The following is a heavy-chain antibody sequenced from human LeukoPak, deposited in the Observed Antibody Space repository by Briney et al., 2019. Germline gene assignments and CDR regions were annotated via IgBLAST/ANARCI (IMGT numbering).Heavy chain of an antibody. D-gene: IGHD5-18*01. J-gene: IGHJ6*03. Sequence: SETLSLTCSVSGGSISTYYWSWVRQPPGKGLEWIGYIYYSGRTSYNPSLKSRVTISVDTSKNQFSLKVSSVTAADTAIYYCARTRFVNWIHVGYMDVWAKGTTVTVSS. CDR1: GGSISTYY. CDR3: ARTRFVNWIHVGYMDV. CDR2: IYYSGRT. V-gene: IGHV4-59*12.